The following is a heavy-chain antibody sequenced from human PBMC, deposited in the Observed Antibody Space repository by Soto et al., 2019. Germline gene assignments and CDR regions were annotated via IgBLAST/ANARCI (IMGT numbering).Heavy chain of an antibody. D-gene: IGHD6-13*01. CDR3: AREMSAAGTGWFDP. V-gene: IGHV1-8*01. Sequence: QVQLVQSGAEVKKPGASVKVSCKASGYTFTSYDINWVRQATGQGLGWMGWMNPNSGNTGYAQKFQGRVTMTRNTSISTAYLELSSVRSEATAVYCCAREMSAAGTGWFDPWGQGTLGTVAS. J-gene: IGHJ5*02. CDR2: MNPNSGNT. CDR1: GYTFTSYD.